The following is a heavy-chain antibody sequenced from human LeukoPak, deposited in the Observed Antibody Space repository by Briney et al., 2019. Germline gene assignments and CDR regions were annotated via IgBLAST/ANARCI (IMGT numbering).Heavy chain of an antibody. Sequence: SETLSLTCTVSGGSISSSSYYWSWIRQSPGKGLEWIGEINHSGSTNYNPSLKSRVTISVDTSKNQFSLKMSSVTAADTAVYYCARVSWFPGTSYYYMDVWGKGTTVTVSS. J-gene: IGHJ6*03. CDR3: ARVSWFPGTSYYYMDV. CDR1: GGSISSSSYY. D-gene: IGHD1-1*01. CDR2: INHSGST. V-gene: IGHV4-39*07.